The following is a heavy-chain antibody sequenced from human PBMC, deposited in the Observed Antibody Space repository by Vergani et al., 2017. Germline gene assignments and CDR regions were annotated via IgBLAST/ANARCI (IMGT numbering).Heavy chain of an antibody. Sequence: EVELVQSGPEMRKPGESLKISCKGSEYSFGNYWIRWVRQMPGKGLEWMGIIYPADSDTSYSPSFQGQVTISADKSISTAFLQWDSLKASDTALYYCARHTTYSDSWGQGTLVTVSS. J-gene: IGHJ4*02. V-gene: IGHV5-51*01. CDR3: ARHTTYSDS. CDR2: IYPADSDT. D-gene: IGHD1-1*01. CDR1: EYSFGNYW.